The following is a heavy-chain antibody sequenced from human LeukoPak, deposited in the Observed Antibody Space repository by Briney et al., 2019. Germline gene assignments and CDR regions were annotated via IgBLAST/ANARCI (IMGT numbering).Heavy chain of an antibody. CDR2: IIPIYGTA. Sequence: SVKVSCKASGGTFSSYAISWVRQAPGHGLEWMGGIIPIYGTANYAQKFQGRVTITADESTSTAYMELSSLRSEDTAVYYCARDRDLYSGYDSSPYYFDYWGQGTLVTVSS. CDR3: ARDRDLYSGYDSSPYYFDY. J-gene: IGHJ4*02. V-gene: IGHV1-69*13. D-gene: IGHD5-12*01. CDR1: GGTFSSYA.